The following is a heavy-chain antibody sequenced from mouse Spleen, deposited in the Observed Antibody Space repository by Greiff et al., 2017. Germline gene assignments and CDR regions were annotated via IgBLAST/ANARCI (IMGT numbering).Heavy chain of an antibody. Sequence: QVQLQQSGAELVRPGASVTLSCKASGYTFTDYEMHWVKQTPVHGLEWIGAIDPETGGTAYNQKFKGKAILTADKSSSTAYMELRSLTSEDSAVYYCTRNGGLYYFDYWGQGTTLTVSS. CDR2: IDPETGGT. D-gene: IGHD1-1*01. V-gene: IGHV1-15*01. J-gene: IGHJ2*01. CDR1: GYTFTDYE. CDR3: TRNGGLYYFDY.